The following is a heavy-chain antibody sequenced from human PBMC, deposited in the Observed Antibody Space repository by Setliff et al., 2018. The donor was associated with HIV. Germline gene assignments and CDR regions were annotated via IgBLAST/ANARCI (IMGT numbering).Heavy chain of an antibody. CDR1: GFTFSTFG. CDR2: IRFDGSNK. V-gene: IGHV3-30*02. J-gene: IGHJ4*02. D-gene: IGHD6-13*01. Sequence: GGSLRLSCAASGFTFSTFGLHWVRQAPGKGLEWVAFIRFDGSNKYYADSVKGRFTISRDNSKNTLYLQMNSLRAEDTAVYYCAKDRQLRSMYYFDYWGQGTLVTVSS. CDR3: AKDRQLRSMYYFDY.